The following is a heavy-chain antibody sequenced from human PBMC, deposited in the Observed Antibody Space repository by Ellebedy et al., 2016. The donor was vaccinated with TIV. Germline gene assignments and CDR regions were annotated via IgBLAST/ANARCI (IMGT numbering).Heavy chain of an antibody. CDR2: NSAYNGNT. CDR3: ARDLGITMAPYYFDY. D-gene: IGHD6-19*01. Sequence: ASVKVSXXASGYTFITHGISWVRQAPGQGLECTGWNSAYNGNTKYAQKFHDRVTMTTDTSTSTAYMELRRLRSDDTAVYYCARDLGITMAPYYFDYWGQGTLVTVSS. V-gene: IGHV1-18*01. CDR1: GYTFITHG. J-gene: IGHJ4*02.